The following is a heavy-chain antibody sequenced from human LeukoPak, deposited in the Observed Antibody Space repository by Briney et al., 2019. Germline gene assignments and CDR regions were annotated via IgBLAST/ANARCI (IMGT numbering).Heavy chain of an antibody. Sequence: GGSLRLSCAASGFTFSSYGTHWVRQAPGKGLECVAFIRYDGSNKYYADSVKARFTISRDNSKNTLYLQMNSLRAEDTAMYYYAKDEAAGPYYYYYMDVWGKGTTVTISS. CDR3: AKDEAAGPYYYYYMDV. J-gene: IGHJ6*03. V-gene: IGHV3-30*02. D-gene: IGHD6-13*01. CDR2: IRYDGSNK. CDR1: GFTFSSYG.